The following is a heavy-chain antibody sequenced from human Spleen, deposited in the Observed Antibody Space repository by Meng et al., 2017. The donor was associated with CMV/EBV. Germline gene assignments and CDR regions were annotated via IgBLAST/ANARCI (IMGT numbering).Heavy chain of an antibody. CDR3: ARGRSSSWYGY. CDR2: INHSGST. J-gene: IGHJ4*02. D-gene: IGHD6-13*01. Sequence: CAVYGGSFSGYYWGWIRQPPGKRLEWIGEINHSGSTNYNPSLKSRVTISVDTSKNQFSLKLSSVTAADTAVYYCARGRSSSWYGYWGQGTLVTVSS. V-gene: IGHV4-34*01. CDR1: GGSFSGYY.